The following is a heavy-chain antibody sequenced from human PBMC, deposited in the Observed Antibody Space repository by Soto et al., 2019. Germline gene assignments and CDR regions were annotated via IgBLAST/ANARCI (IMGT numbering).Heavy chain of an antibody. CDR3: ATQEVGGSYVYTFDP. CDR1: GGSISSSSYY. V-gene: IGHV4-39*02. CDR2: IYYSGST. J-gene: IGHJ5*02. D-gene: IGHD1-26*01. Sequence: SETLSLTCAVSGGSISSSSYYWGWIRQPPGKGLEWIGSIYYSGSTYYNPSLKSRVTISVDTSKNHFSLKLSSVTAADTAVYYCATQEVGGSYVYTFDPWGQGTLVTVSS.